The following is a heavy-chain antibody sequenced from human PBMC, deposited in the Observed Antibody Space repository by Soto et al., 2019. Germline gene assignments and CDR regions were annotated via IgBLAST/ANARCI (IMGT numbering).Heavy chain of an antibody. D-gene: IGHD3-10*01. Sequence: GESLKISCAASGFTFSSYAMSWVRQAPGKGLEWVSAISGSGGSTYYADSVKGRFTISRDNSKNTLYLQMNSLRAEDTAVYYCAKDLWFGELLYLEGQGFDYWGQGTLVTVSS. CDR1: GFTFSSYA. CDR3: AKDLWFGELLYLEGQGFDY. CDR2: ISGSGGST. V-gene: IGHV3-23*01. J-gene: IGHJ4*02.